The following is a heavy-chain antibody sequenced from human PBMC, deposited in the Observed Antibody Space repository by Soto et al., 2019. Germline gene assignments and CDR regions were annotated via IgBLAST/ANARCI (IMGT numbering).Heavy chain of an antibody. Sequence: QLQLQESGPGLVKPSETLSLTCTVSGGSISSSSYYWGWIRQPPGKGLEWIGSIYYSGSTYYNPSLKGRVPISVDTSQNQFSLKLSSVTAADTAVYYCASLEESMDVWGQGTTVTVSS. J-gene: IGHJ6*02. V-gene: IGHV4-39*01. CDR3: ASLEESMDV. CDR1: GGSISSSSYY. D-gene: IGHD3-10*01. CDR2: IYYSGST.